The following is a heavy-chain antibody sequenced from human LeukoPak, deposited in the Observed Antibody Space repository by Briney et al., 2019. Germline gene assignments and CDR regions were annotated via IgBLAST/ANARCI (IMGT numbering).Heavy chain of an antibody. CDR1: GGAFSSYA. D-gene: IGHD6-19*01. CDR2: IIPIFGTA. CDR3: ASTKGIAVAAGDY. Sequence: GASVKVSCKASGGAFSSYAISWVRQAPGQGLEWMGGIIPIFGTANYAQKFQGRFTITTDESTSTAYMELSSLRSEDTAVYYCASTKGIAVAAGDYWGQGTLVTVSS. J-gene: IGHJ4*02. V-gene: IGHV1-69*05.